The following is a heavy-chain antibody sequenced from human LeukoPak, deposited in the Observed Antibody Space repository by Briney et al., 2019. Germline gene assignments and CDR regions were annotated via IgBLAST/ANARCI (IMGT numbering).Heavy chain of an antibody. CDR3: ARRGLPDV. J-gene: IGHJ6*03. V-gene: IGHV3-7*01. Sequence: EGSLRLSCAASGFTFSTSWMSWVRQAPGKGLEWVANIKQDGSEKYYVDSVRGRFTISRDNAKNSLYLQMNSLRAEDTAVYYCARRGLPDVWGKGTTVTVSS. CDR1: GFTFSTSW. CDR2: IKQDGSEK. D-gene: IGHD2-15*01.